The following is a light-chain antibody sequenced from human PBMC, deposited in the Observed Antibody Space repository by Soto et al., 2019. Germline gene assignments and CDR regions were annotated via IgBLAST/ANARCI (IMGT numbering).Light chain of an antibody. J-gene: IGLJ2*01. CDR3: AAWDDSLNGPV. CDR2: SDN. V-gene: IGLV1-44*01. Sequence: QSVLTQPPSASGTPGQRVTISCSGSSSNIGTNTVNWYRQLPGTAPKLLFYSDNQRPSGVPDRFSGSRSGTSASLAISGLQSEDEADYYSAAWDDSLNGPVFGGGTKLTVL. CDR1: SSNIGTNT.